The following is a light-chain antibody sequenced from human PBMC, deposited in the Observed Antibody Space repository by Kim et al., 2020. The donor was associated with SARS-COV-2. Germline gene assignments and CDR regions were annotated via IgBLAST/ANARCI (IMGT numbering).Light chain of an antibody. J-gene: IGKJ2*01. CDR1: QSVSVNY. CDR3: QQYGASPRT. CDR2: GAS. V-gene: IGKV3-20*01. Sequence: EIVLTQSPGTLSLFPGERATLSCRASQSVSVNYLAWFQQKPGQAPRLLIYGASSRATVIPDRFSGSGSGTDFTLTISRLEPEDFAVYYCQQYGASPRTFGKGKKLEI.